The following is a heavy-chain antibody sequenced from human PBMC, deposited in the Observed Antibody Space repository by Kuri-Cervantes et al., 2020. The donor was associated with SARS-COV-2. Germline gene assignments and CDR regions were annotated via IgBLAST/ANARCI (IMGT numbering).Heavy chain of an antibody. Sequence: ASVKVSCKVSEYTLTELYMHWVRQAPGKGLEWMGGFDPEDGETIYAQKFQGRVTMTEDTSTDTAHMELSSLRSEDTAVYYCATGVPTRLFGEELKNDAFDIWGQGTTVTVSS. CDR1: EYTLTELY. CDR3: ATGVPTRLFGEELKNDAFDI. V-gene: IGHV1-24*01. D-gene: IGHD3-10*01. J-gene: IGHJ3*02. CDR2: FDPEDGET.